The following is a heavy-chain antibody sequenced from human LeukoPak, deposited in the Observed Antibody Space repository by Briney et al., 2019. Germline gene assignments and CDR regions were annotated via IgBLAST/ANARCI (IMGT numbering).Heavy chain of an antibody. D-gene: IGHD2-21*02. CDR1: GGTFSSYA. Sequence: SVKVSCKASGGTFSSYAISWVRQAPGQGLEWMGRIIPILGTASYAQKVQGRVTISTDESTSTAYMELSSLRSEDTAVYYCARAPTAYCGGDCYFDYWGQGTLVTVSS. V-gene: IGHV1-69*11. CDR3: ARAPTAYCGGDCYFDY. CDR2: IIPILGTA. J-gene: IGHJ4*02.